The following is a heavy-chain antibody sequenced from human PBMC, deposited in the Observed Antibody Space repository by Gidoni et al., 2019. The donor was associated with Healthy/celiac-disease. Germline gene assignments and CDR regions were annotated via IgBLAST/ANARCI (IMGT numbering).Heavy chain of an antibody. V-gene: IGHV3-23*01. CDR1: GFPFSSYS. CDR2: IGGIGGST. Sequence: EVQLLESGGGLVQPGGSLSLSCAASGFPFSSYSLSWVRQVPGKGLEWVSAIGGIGGSTYYADSVKGRFTISRDNSKNTLYLQMNSLRAEDTAVYYCAKKRAVVGATGPYYFDYWGQGTLVTVSS. D-gene: IGHD1-26*01. CDR3: AKKRAVVGATGPYYFDY. J-gene: IGHJ4*02.